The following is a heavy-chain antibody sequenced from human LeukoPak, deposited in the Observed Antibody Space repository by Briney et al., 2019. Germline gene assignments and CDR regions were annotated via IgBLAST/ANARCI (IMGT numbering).Heavy chain of an antibody. CDR3: ATSSGSYSTFDY. V-gene: IGHV1-69*05. J-gene: IGHJ4*02. D-gene: IGHD1-26*01. CDR2: IIPIFGTA. CDR1: GGTFSSYA. Sequence: SVKVSCKASGGTFSSYAISWVRQAPGQGLEWMGGIIPIFGTANCAQKFQGRVTMTRNTSISTAYMELSSLRSEDTAVYYCATSSGSYSTFDYWGQGTLVTVSS.